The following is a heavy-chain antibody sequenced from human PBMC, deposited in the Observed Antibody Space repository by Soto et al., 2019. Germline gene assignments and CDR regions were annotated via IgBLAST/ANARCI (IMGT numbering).Heavy chain of an antibody. CDR3: AKEKDIVSTIRLFFDY. CDR1: GFTFSSYA. CDR2: ISGSGGST. Sequence: EVQLVESGGGLVQPGGSLRLSCAASGFTFSSYAMSWVRQAPGKGLEWVSAISGSGGSTYYADSVKGRFTISRDNSKNTLFLQMNSLRAEDTAVYYCAKEKDIVSTIRLFFDYWGQGTLVTVSS. V-gene: IGHV3-23*04. D-gene: IGHD5-12*01. J-gene: IGHJ4*02.